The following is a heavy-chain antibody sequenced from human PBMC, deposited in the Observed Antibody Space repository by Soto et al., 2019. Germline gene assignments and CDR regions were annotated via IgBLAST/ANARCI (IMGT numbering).Heavy chain of an antibody. V-gene: IGHV1-18*01. Sequence: QVQLLQSGAEVKKPGASVQVSCKASGYTYTSYGISWVRLAPGQGLEWMGWLSANSGNTYYAQKFQGRATMTTDTSTSTAYIELRSLRSDDTAVYYCARDSGPAAIFGYYYSGMDVWGQGTTVTVSS. CDR3: ARDSGPAAIFGYYYSGMDV. J-gene: IGHJ6*02. D-gene: IGHD2-2*01. CDR2: LSANSGNT. CDR1: GYTYTSYG.